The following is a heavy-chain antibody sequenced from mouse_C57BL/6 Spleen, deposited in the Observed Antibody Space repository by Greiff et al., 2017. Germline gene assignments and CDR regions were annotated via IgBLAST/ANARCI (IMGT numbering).Heavy chain of an antibody. D-gene: IGHD1-1*01. CDR3: ARSPRSHFDD. CDR1: GYTFTSYW. Sequence: QVQLQQPGAELVKPGASVKLSCKASGYTFTSYWMQWVKQRPGQGLEWIGEIDPSDSYTNYNQKFKGKATLTVDTSSSTAYMQLSSLTSEDSAGYYCARSPRSHFDDWGQGTTLTVSS. CDR2: IDPSDSYT. J-gene: IGHJ2*01. V-gene: IGHV1-50*01.